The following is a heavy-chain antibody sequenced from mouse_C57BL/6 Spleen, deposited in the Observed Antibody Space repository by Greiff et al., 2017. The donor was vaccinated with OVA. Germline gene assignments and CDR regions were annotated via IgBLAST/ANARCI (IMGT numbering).Heavy chain of an antibody. J-gene: IGHJ4*01. D-gene: IGHD2-5*01. V-gene: IGHV1-81*01. CDR1: GYTFTSYG. CDR2: IYPRSGNT. Sequence: VKLQESGAELARPGASVKLSCKASGYTFTSYGISWVKQRTGQGLEWIGEIYPRSGNTYYNEKFKGKATLTADKSSSTAYMELRSLTSEDSAVYFCAKSYYSNYRYYAMDYWGQGTSVTVSS. CDR3: AKSYYSNYRYYAMDY.